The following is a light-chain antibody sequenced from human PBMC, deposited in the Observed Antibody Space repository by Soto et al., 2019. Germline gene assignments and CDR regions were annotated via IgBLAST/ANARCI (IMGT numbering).Light chain of an antibody. CDR1: QSVSSSY. CDR2: GAS. CDR3: QQYGSSP. Sequence: EIGLTQSPGPLSLSPGARATLSCRASQSVSSSYLAWYQQKPGQAPRLLIYGASSRATGIPDRFSGSGSGTDFTLTISRLEPEDFAVYYCQQYGSSPFGQGTMVDIK. J-gene: IGKJ1*01. V-gene: IGKV3-20*01.